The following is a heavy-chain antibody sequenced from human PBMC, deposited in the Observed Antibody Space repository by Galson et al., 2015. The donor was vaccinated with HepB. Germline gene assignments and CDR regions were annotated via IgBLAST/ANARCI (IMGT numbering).Heavy chain of an antibody. J-gene: IGHJ3*02. D-gene: IGHD4-17*01. CDR3: AREASVTTYGAFDI. Sequence: CAISGDSVSSHSAAWNWIRQSPSRGLEWLGRTYYRSKWYNDYAVSVKSRITINPDTSKNQFSLQLNSVTPEDTAVYYCAREASVTTYGAFDIWGQGTMVTVSS. CDR1: GDSVSSHSAA. V-gene: IGHV6-1*01. CDR2: TYYRSKWYN.